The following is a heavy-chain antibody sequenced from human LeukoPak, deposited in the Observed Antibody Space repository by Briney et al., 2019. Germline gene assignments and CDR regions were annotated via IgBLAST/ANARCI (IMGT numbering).Heavy chain of an antibody. CDR3: AKSKGARWVTDY. CDR1: GFTFSNYA. J-gene: IGHJ4*02. V-gene: IGHV3-23*01. D-gene: IGHD4-23*01. CDR2: ITDSGSRT. Sequence: PGGSLRLSCVASGFTFSNYAMNWARQAPGKGLEWVSGITDSGSRTYYADSVKGRFTISRDNSDNTLYLQMNTLRPEDTAIYFCAKSKGARWVTDYWGQGTLGTGSS.